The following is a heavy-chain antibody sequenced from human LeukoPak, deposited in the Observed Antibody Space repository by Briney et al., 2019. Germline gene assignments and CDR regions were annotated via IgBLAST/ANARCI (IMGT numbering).Heavy chain of an antibody. CDR3: ATSRGYCSSTSCRDDYYFDY. CDR2: INPSGGST. CDR1: GYTFTSYY. D-gene: IGHD2-2*01. V-gene: IGHV1-46*01. J-gene: IGHJ4*02. Sequence: ASVKVSCKASGYTFTSYYMHWVRQAPGQGLEWMGIINPSGGSTSYAQKFQGRVTMTRDTSTSTVYMELSSLRSEDTAVYYCATSRGYCSSTSCRDDYYFDYWGQGTLVTVSS.